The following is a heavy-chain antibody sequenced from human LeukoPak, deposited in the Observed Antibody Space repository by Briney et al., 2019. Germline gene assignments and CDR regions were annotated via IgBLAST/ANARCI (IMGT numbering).Heavy chain of an antibody. J-gene: IGHJ4*02. CDR3: TRQGSPGTSGYDY. Sequence: SETLSLTCTVSGGSISSSSYYWGWIRQPPGKGLEWIGSFYYSGSTYYNPSLKSRVTISVDTSKSQFSLKLSSVTAADTAVYYCTRQGSPGTSGYDYWGQGTLVTVSS. D-gene: IGHD1-14*01. CDR1: GGSISSSSYY. CDR2: FYYSGST. V-gene: IGHV4-39*01.